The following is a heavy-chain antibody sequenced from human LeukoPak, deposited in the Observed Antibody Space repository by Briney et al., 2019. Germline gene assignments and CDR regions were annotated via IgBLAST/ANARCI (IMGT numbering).Heavy chain of an antibody. J-gene: IGHJ3*01. Sequence: PGGSLRLSCSAFGFTFGDYAFHWVRQAPGKGLEWLAFIRYDGSDSYYADSVKGRFTISRDNSKKTLYLQMDSLRTEDTAFYYCALIGVVIPPDTYDVWGQGTLVTVPS. V-gene: IGHV3-30*02. CDR3: ALIGVVIPPDTYDV. CDR2: IRYDGSDS. CDR1: GFTFGDYA. D-gene: IGHD2-21*01.